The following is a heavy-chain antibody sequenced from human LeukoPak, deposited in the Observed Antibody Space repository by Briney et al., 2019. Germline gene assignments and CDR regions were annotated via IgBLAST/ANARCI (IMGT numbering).Heavy chain of an antibody. CDR1: GFTFSSYW. V-gene: IGHV3-7*01. Sequence: RGSLRLSCAASGFTFSSYWMSWVRQAPGKGLEWVANIKQDGSEKYYVDSVKGRFTISRDNAKNSLYLQINSLRAEDTAVYYCARDIRDTYYDFWSGYYKGYYFDYWGQGTLVTVSS. J-gene: IGHJ4*02. CDR3: ARDIRDTYYDFWSGYYKGYYFDY. D-gene: IGHD3-3*01. CDR2: IKQDGSEK.